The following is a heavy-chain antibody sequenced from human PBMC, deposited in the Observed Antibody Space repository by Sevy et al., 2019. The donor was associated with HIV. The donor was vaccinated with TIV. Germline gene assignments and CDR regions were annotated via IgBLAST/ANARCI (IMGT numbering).Heavy chain of an antibody. J-gene: IGHJ4*02. D-gene: IGHD2-2*01. V-gene: IGHV4-38-2*01. CDR3: ASIASCSSTSCYLRGVYYFDY. CDR2: IYHSGST. Sequence: SETLSLTCAVSGYSISSGYYWGWIRQPPGKGLEWIGSIYHSGSTYYNPSLKSRVTISVDTSKNQFSLKLSSVTAADTAVYYCASIASCSSTSCYLRGVYYFDYWGQGTLVTVSS. CDR1: GYSISSGYY.